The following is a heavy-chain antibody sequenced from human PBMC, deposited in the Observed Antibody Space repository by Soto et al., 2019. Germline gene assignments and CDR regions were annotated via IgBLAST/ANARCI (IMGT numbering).Heavy chain of an antibody. V-gene: IGHV3-30*03. CDR2: ISYDGSNK. CDR1: GFTFSSYD. Sequence: QVQLVESGGGVVQPGRSLRLSCSASGFTFSSYDMHWVRQAPGKGLEWVAFISYDGSNKYYVDSVKGRFTISRDNSKNTLDLQMNSLRGEDTAVYYCLLSGYEEDYWGQGTLVTVSS. J-gene: IGHJ4*02. CDR3: LLSGYEEDY. D-gene: IGHD5-12*01.